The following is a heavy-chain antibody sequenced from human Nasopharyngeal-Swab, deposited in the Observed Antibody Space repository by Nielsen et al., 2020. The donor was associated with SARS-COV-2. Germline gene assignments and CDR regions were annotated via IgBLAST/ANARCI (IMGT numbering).Heavy chain of an antibody. CDR3: ARRDTGGMDV. CDR2: ISSSSSTI. J-gene: IGHJ6*02. V-gene: IGHV3-48*02. CDR1: GFTFSSYS. Sequence: GESLKISCAASGFTFSSYSMNWVRQAPGKGLEWVSYISSSSSTICYADPVKGRFTISRDNAKNSLYLQMNSLRDEDTAVYYCARRDTGGMDVWGQGTTVTVSS. D-gene: IGHD5-18*01.